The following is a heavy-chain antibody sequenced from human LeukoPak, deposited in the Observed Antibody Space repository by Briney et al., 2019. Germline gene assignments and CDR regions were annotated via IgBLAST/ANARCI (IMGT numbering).Heavy chain of an antibody. V-gene: IGHV3-43*01. CDR2: ITWDSGTT. D-gene: IGHD6-19*01. Sequence: GGSLRLSCAASGFTFGDYTMHWVRQAPGKSLEWVSLITWDSGTTYYKDSVKGRFTISRDNSKNSLYLQMNGLRTEDTALYYCAKGYSSGWYPFDYWGQGTLVTVSS. CDR1: GFTFGDYT. J-gene: IGHJ4*02. CDR3: AKGYSSGWYPFDY.